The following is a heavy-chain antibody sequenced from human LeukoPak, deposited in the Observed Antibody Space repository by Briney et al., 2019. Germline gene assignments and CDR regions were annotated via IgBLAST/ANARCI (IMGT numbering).Heavy chain of an antibody. CDR2: IKQDGSEK. Sequence: GGSLRLSCAASGFTFSSYWMSWVRQAPGKGLEWVANIKQDGSEKYYVDSVKGRFTISRDNAKNSLYLQMNSLRAEDTAVYYCARDLMGAAHYFQHWGQGTLVTVSS. J-gene: IGHJ1*01. CDR1: GFTFSSYW. D-gene: IGHD2-15*01. CDR3: ARDLMGAAHYFQH. V-gene: IGHV3-7*01.